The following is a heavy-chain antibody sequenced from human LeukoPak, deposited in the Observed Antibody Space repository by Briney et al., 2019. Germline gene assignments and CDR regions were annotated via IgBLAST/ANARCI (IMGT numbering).Heavy chain of an antibody. D-gene: IGHD2-2*01. CDR2: ISYDGSNK. CDR1: GFTVSSNY. J-gene: IGHJ4*02. Sequence: PGGSLRLSCAASGFTVSSNYMSWVRQAPGKGLEWVAVISYDGSNKYYADSVKGRFTISRDNSKNTLYLQMNSLRAEDTAVYYCATDVPFDYWGQGTLVTVSS. V-gene: IGHV3-30-3*01. CDR3: ATDVPFDY.